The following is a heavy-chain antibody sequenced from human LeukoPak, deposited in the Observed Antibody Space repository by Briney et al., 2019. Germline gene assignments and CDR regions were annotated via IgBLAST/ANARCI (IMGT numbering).Heavy chain of an antibody. J-gene: IGHJ4*02. Sequence: SETLSLTCTVSGGPISSSSFYWGWIRQPPGKGLEWIGIISYSGSTYYNPSLKSRATTSVDTSKNQFSLKLNSVTAADTAVYYCARLDRGINAAHFDYWGREPWSPSPQ. D-gene: IGHD6-25*01. V-gene: IGHV4-39*01. CDR3: ARLDRGINAAHFDY. CDR2: ISYSGST. CDR1: GGPISSSSFY.